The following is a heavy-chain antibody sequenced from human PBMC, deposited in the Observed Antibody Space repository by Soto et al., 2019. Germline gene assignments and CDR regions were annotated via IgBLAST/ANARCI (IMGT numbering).Heavy chain of an antibody. J-gene: IGHJ4*02. CDR2: ISSSGSTI. CDR3: AKQPASIRTSDY. D-gene: IGHD2-2*01. CDR1: GFTFSDYY. Sequence: GGSLRLSCAASGFTFSDYYMSWIRQAPGKGLEWVSYISSSGSTIYYADSVKGRFTISRDNAKNSLYLQMNSLRAEDTAVYYCAKQPASIRTSDYWGQGALVTVSS. V-gene: IGHV3-11*01.